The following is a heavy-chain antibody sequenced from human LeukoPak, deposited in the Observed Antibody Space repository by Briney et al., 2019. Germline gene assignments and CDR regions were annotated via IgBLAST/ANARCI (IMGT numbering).Heavy chain of an antibody. CDR3: ARDEGVIVVVPAAHDAFDI. D-gene: IGHD2-2*01. CDR1: GFTFSSYS. CDR2: ISSSSSTI. V-gene: IGHV3-48*04. Sequence: PGGSLRLSCAASGFTFSSYSMNWVRQAPGKGLEWVSYISSSSSTIYYADSVKGRFTISRDNAKNSLYLQMNSLRAEDTAVYYCARDEGVIVVVPAAHDAFDIWGQGTMVTVSS. J-gene: IGHJ3*02.